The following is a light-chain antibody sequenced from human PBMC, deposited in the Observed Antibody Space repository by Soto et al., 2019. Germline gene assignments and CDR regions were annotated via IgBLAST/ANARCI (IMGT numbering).Light chain of an antibody. V-gene: IGLV1-40*01. CDR1: SSNIGAGYN. CDR3: QSFDSSLSGYV. J-gene: IGLJ1*01. Sequence: QSVLTQPPSVSGAPGQRVTISCTGGSSNIGAGYNVHWYQQLPGTAPQLLIYGNNNRPSGVPDRFSVSKSGTSASLAITGLQTEDEADYSCQSFDSSLSGYVFGTGTKLTVL. CDR2: GNN.